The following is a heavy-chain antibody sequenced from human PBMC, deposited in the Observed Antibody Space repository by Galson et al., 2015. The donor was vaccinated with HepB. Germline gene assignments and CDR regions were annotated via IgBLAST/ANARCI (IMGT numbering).Heavy chain of an antibody. Sequence: ETLSLTCTVSGGSISSYYWSWIRQPPGKGLEWIGYIYYSGSTNYNPSLKSRVTISVDTSKNQFSLKLSSVTAADTAVYYCARDRVVVNPGAFDIWGQGTTVTVSS. J-gene: IGHJ3*02. CDR1: GGSISSYY. CDR3: ARDRVVVNPGAFDI. V-gene: IGHV4-59*01. CDR2: IYYSGST. D-gene: IGHD3-22*01.